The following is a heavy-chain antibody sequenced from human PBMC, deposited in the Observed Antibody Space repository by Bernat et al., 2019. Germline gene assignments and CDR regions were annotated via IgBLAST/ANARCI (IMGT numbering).Heavy chain of an antibody. CDR1: GGTFRSYA. D-gene: IGHD6-19*01. CDR2: IIPIFGTA. V-gene: IGHV1-69*01. CDR3: AKSEDRGSSGWYVAFDI. J-gene: IGHJ3*02. Sequence: QVQLAQSGAEVKKPGSSVKVSCKASGGTFRSYAISWVRQAPGQGLEWMGGIIPIFGTANYAQKFQGRVTITADESTSTAYMELGSLRAEDTAVYYCAKSEDRGSSGWYVAFDIWGQGTMVTVSS.